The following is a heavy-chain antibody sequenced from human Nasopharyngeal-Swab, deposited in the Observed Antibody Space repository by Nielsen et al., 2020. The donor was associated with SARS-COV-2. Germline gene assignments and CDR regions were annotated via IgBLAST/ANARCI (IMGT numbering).Heavy chain of an antibody. CDR3: AKDRGIVVVIGFDY. J-gene: IGHJ4*02. CDR1: GFTFSGYA. V-gene: IGHV3-23*01. D-gene: IGHD3-22*01. CDR2: IGGSGGST. Sequence: GESLKISCAASGFTFSGYAMSWVRQAPGKGLEWVSGIGGSGGSTYYADSVKGQFTISRDNSKNTLYLQMNSLRAEDTAVYYCAKDRGIVVVIGFDYWGQGTLVTVSS.